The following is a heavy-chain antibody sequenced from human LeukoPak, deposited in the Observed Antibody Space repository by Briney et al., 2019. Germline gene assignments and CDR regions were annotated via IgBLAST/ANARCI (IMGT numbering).Heavy chain of an antibody. CDR3: ARGIRTYDSSGYYFDY. V-gene: IGHV4-39*07. J-gene: IGHJ4*02. Sequence: SETLSLTCTVSGGSISSSSYYWGWIRQPPGKGLEWIGSIYYSGSTYYNPSLKSRVTISVDTSKNQFSLKLSSVTAADMAVYYCARGIRTYDSSGYYFDYWGQGTLVTVSS. CDR2: IYYSGST. D-gene: IGHD3-22*01. CDR1: GGSISSSSYY.